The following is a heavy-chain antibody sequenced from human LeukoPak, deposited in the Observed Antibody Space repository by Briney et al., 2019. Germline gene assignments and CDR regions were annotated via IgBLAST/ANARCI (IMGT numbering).Heavy chain of an antibody. J-gene: IGHJ5*02. CDR3: ARRLGITIFGVVIIRRNWFDP. D-gene: IGHD3-3*01. Sequence: ASVKVSCKASGYTFTSYDINWVRQATGQGLEWMGCMNPNSGNTGYAQKFQGRVTMTRNTSISTAYMELSSLRSEDTAVYYCARRLGITIFGVVIIRRNWFDPWGQGTLVTVSS. CDR2: MNPNSGNT. CDR1: GYTFTSYD. V-gene: IGHV1-8*01.